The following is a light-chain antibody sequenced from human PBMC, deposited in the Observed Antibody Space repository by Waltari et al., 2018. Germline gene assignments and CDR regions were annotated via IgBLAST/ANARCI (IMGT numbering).Light chain of an antibody. CDR1: QGVGKY. J-gene: IGKJ1*01. V-gene: IGKV3-20*01. CDR3: QKYDFLPAT. CDR2: HAS. Sequence: EIVLTQSPGTLSLSPGERATLSCRASQGVGKYLAWYQQRPGQAPRLLLYHASIRATGIPDRFRGRGYGTELSLTISRLEPEDFAVYYCQKYDFLPATFGQGTTVEIK.